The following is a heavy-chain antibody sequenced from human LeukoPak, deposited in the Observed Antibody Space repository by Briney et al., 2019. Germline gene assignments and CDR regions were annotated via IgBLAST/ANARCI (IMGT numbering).Heavy chain of an antibody. CDR3: ARGDSSGYHSYYYYYGMDV. D-gene: IGHD3-22*01. Sequence: SETLSLTCTVSGGSISSSSYYWGWIRQPPGKGLEWIGSIYYSGSTYYNPSLKSRVTISVDTSKNQFSLKLSSVTAADTAVYYCARGDSSGYHSYYYYYGMDVWGQGTTVTVSS. J-gene: IGHJ6*02. V-gene: IGHV4-39*07. CDR2: IYYSGST. CDR1: GGSISSSSYY.